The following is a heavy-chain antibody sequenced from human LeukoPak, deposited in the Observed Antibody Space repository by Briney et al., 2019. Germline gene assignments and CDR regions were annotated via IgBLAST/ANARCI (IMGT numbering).Heavy chain of an antibody. J-gene: IGHJ6*02. Sequence: GGSLRLSCAASGFTFSSYWMHWVRQAPGKGLVWVSRINSDGSSTSYADSVKGRFTISRDNAKNTLYLQMNSLRAEDTAVYYCARVPTNPFTYCSSTSCYEVGGIYYYYGMDVWGQGTTVTVSS. CDR2: INSDGSST. CDR3: ARVPTNPFTYCSSTSCYEVGGIYYYYGMDV. D-gene: IGHD2-2*01. CDR1: GFTFSSYW. V-gene: IGHV3-74*01.